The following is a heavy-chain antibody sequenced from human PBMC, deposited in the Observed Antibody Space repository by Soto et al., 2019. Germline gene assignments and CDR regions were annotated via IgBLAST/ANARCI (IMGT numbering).Heavy chain of an antibody. V-gene: IGHV4-59*01. J-gene: IGHJ4*02. D-gene: IGHD6-19*01. CDR3: ERYYIGGKFDY. CDR2: IYYSLKT. CDR1: VYSMTNYY. Sequence: SDTLSLTCIFSVYSMTNYYCTWIRRPPGKGLEWIVYIYYSLKTDYNPSLHSRVSISIDTSSKQFSLNLSSVTAADTAMYYCERYYIGGKFDYWGQGTLVTVSS.